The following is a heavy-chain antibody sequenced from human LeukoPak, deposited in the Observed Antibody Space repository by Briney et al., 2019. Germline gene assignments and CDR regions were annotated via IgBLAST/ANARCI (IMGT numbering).Heavy chain of an antibody. Sequence: GGSLRLSCAASGFTFSGYGMHWVRQAPDKGLEWVAVIWYVGNNQYYADSFKGRFTISRDNSTNTLYLEMNSLRVDDTAVYYCVKDWGYATMVSYYFDYWGQGALVTVSS. J-gene: IGHJ4*02. CDR3: VKDWGYATMVSYYFDY. V-gene: IGHV3-33*06. D-gene: IGHD3-10*01. CDR1: GFTFSGYG. CDR2: IWYVGNNQ.